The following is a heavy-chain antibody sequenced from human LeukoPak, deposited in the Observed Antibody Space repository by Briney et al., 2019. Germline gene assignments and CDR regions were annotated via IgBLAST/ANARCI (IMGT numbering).Heavy chain of an antibody. J-gene: IGHJ4*02. D-gene: IGHD3-9*01. V-gene: IGHV3-30*18. Sequence: GGSLRLSCAASGFTFSSYVMHWVRQAPGKGLEWVAVISYDGSNKYYADSVKGRFTISRDNSKNTLYLQMNSLRAEDTAVYYCAKGREGLRYFDWLSSDFDYWGQGTLVTVSS. CDR2: ISYDGSNK. CDR3: AKGREGLRYFDWLSSDFDY. CDR1: GFTFSSYV.